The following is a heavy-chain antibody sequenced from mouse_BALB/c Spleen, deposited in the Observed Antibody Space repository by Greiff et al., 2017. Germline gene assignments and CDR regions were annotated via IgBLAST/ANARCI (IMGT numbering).Heavy chain of an antibody. Sequence: VMLVESGPGLVAPSQSLSITCTVSGFSLTGYGVNWVRQPPGKGLEWLGMIWGDGSTDYNSALKSRLSISKDNSKSQVFLKMNSLQTDDTARYYCARDDGLYYGYLFAYWGQGTLVTVSA. V-gene: IGHV2-6-7*01. CDR1: GFSLTGYG. D-gene: IGHD1-2*01. J-gene: IGHJ3*01. CDR2: IWGDGST. CDR3: ARDDGLYYGYLFAY.